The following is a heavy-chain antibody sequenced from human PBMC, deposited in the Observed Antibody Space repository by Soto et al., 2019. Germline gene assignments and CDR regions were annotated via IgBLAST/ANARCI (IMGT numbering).Heavy chain of an antibody. CDR2: IYNSGST. D-gene: IGHD3-10*01. Sequence: WTWLRQPPGKGLEWIGFIYNSGSTHYNPSLRSRVTISVDTSKNQFSLKLRSVTAADTAVYYCASMGYHYGSGSYPLDYWGQGTLGTVSS. J-gene: IGHJ4*02. V-gene: IGHV4-59*08. CDR3: ASMGYHYGSGSYPLDY.